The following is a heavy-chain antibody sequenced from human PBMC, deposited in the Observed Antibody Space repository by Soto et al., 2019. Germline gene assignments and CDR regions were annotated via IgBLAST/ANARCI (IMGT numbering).Heavy chain of an antibody. D-gene: IGHD3-10*01. Sequence: EVQVVESGGGLVQPGGSLRLSCAASGFTFSRYDMQWVRQATGKGLEWVSAIGTAGDPYYSGSVKGRFTISRDNATNSLYLQMNNLRAEDTAVYYCARAAGAVIRGLYGMDVWGQGTTVTVSS. J-gene: IGHJ6*02. CDR2: IGTAGDP. CDR3: ARAAGAVIRGLYGMDV. V-gene: IGHV3-13*05. CDR1: GFTFSRYD.